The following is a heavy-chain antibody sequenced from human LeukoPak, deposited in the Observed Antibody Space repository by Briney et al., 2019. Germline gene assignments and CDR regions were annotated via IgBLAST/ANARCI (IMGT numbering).Heavy chain of an antibody. V-gene: IGHV3-73*01. Sequence: PGGSLKLSCAASGFTFSGSAMHWVRQASGKGLEWVGRIRSKANSYATAYAASVKGRFTISRDDSKNTAYLQMSSLKTEDTAVYYCVQDGPYYFDYWGQGTLVTVSS. J-gene: IGHJ4*02. CDR1: GFTFSGSA. CDR3: VQDGPYYFDY. D-gene: IGHD5-24*01. CDR2: IRSKANSYAT.